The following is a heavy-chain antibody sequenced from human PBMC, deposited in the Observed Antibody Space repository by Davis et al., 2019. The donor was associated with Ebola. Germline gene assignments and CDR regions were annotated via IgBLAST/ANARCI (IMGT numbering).Heavy chain of an antibody. D-gene: IGHD6-19*01. Sequence: PGGSLRLSCAASKFNFNVHGMYWFRQSPGKSLEWLSYIGASNEGINYAGSVKDRFTVSRDNAKDSLYLDMNSLRDEDTAVYYCVRDGWDSLFDYWGQGTMVTVSS. J-gene: IGHJ4*02. V-gene: IGHV3-48*02. CDR3: VRDGWDSLFDY. CDR1: KFNFNVHG. CDR2: IGASNEGI.